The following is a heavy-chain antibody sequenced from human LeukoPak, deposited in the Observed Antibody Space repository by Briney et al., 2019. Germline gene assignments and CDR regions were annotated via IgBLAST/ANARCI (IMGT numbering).Heavy chain of an antibody. Sequence: GGSLRLSCAASGFTFSHYGMSWVRQAPGKGLEWVSAISGSGYSTYYADSVKGRFTISRDNAKNSLYLQMNSLRAEDTAVYYCARAKGFYYYYMDVWGKGTTVTVSS. CDR2: ISGSGYST. V-gene: IGHV3-23*01. D-gene: IGHD2-15*01. CDR1: GFTFSHYG. J-gene: IGHJ6*03. CDR3: ARAKGFYYYYMDV.